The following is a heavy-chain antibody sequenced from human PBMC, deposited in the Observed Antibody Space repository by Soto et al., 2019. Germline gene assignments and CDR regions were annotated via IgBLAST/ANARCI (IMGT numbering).Heavy chain of an antibody. Sequence: PSETLPLTCTVSGGSIVSSYWSWIRQPPGKGLEWIGYIYYSGSTSYNPSLKSRVTISVDTSENQFSLKLSSVTAADTAVYYCARQAQYSQYWGQGTLVRVYS. J-gene: IGHJ4*02. CDR2: IYYSGST. D-gene: IGHD2-15*01. V-gene: IGHV4-59*08. CDR3: ARQAQYSQY. CDR1: GGSIVSSY.